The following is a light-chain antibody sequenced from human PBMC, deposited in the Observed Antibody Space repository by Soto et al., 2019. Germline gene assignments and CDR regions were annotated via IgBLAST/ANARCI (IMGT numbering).Light chain of an antibody. Sequence: EIVLTQSPATRSLSQGERATLSCRTSQSVSKYLAWYQQKPGQAPRLLIYDASNRATGIPARFSGSGSGTDFTLTISSLEPEDFALYYCQQRSNWPRTFGQGTKVDIK. CDR1: QSVSKY. CDR3: QQRSNWPRT. V-gene: IGKV3-11*01. J-gene: IGKJ1*01. CDR2: DAS.